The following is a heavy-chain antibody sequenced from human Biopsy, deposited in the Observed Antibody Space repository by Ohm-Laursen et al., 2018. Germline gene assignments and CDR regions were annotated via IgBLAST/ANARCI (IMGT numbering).Heavy chain of an antibody. Sequence: ASVKVSCKPSGHSFTSYYMHWVRQAPGQGLEWMGMINPSGSTTSYPQIFQGRVTMTRDTSKSTVYMELSSLRSADTAVYFCARNTGWYGDLYYFDYWGQGTLVTVSS. V-gene: IGHV1-46*01. D-gene: IGHD6-19*01. CDR3: ARNTGWYGDLYYFDY. J-gene: IGHJ4*02. CDR2: INPSGSTT. CDR1: GHSFTSYY.